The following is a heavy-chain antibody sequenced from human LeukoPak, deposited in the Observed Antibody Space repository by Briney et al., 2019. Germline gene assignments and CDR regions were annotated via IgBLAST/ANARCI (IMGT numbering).Heavy chain of an antibody. D-gene: IGHD1-26*01. CDR3: AKDRGSYRHFDY. J-gene: IGHJ4*02. Sequence: GGSLRLSCAASGFTFGSYGMHWVRQAPGKGLEWVAFIRYDGSNKYYADSVKGRFTISRDNSKNTLYLQINSLRAEDTAVYYCAKDRGSYRHFDYWGQGTLVTVSS. V-gene: IGHV3-30*02. CDR2: IRYDGSNK. CDR1: GFTFGSYG.